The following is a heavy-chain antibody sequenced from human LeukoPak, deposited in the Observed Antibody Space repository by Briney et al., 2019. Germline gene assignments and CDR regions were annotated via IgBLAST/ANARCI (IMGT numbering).Heavy chain of an antibody. J-gene: IGHJ4*02. CDR1: GFTFGDYA. V-gene: IGHV3-49*03. Sequence: PGGSLRLSCTAPGFTFGDYAMSWFRQAPGKGLEWVSFTRTKAYGGTTEYAASVKGRFTISRDDSKSIAYLQMNSLKTEDTAVYYCTGDRAPPYSGYDLGGYWGQGTLVTVSS. CDR3: TGDRAPPYSGYDLGGY. D-gene: IGHD5-12*01. CDR2: TRTKAYGGTT.